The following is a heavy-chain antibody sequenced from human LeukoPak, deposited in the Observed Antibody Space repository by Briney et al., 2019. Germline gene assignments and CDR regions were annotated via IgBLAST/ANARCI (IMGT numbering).Heavy chain of an antibody. CDR3: ARHRLSMIVVGDAFDI. Sequence: SETLSLTCAVYGGSFSGYYWSWIRQPPGKGLEWIGEINHSGSTNYNPSLKSRVTISVDTSKNQFSLKLSSVTAADTAVYYCARHRLSMIVVGDAFDIWGQGTMVTVSS. D-gene: IGHD3-22*01. CDR2: INHSGST. J-gene: IGHJ3*02. CDR1: GGSFSGYY. V-gene: IGHV4-34*01.